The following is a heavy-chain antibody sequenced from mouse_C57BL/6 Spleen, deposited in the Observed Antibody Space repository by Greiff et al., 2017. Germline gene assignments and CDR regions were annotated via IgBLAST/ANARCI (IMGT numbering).Heavy chain of an antibody. CDR1: GFTFSSYA. Sequence: DVKLVESGGGLVKPGGSLKLSCAASGFTFSSYAMSWVRQTPEKRLEWVATISDGGSYTYYPDNVKGRFTISRDNAKNNLYLQMRHLKSEDTAMYYCARDRGSIYYDYDEDAMDYWGQGTSVTVSS. CDR2: ISDGGSYT. D-gene: IGHD2-4*01. V-gene: IGHV5-4*01. J-gene: IGHJ4*01. CDR3: ARDRGSIYYDYDEDAMDY.